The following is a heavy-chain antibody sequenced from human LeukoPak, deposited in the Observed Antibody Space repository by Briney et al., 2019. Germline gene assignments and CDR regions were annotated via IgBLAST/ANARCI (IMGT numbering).Heavy chain of an antibody. Sequence: GESRKISFKGSGYSVTSYWIGWMRQMPGKGLEWMGIIYPGDSDTRYSPSFQGQVTISADKSISTAYLQWSSLKASDTAMYYCARHYSSSSSGDYWGQGTLVTVSS. J-gene: IGHJ4*02. CDR2: IYPGDSDT. D-gene: IGHD6-6*01. CDR1: GYSVTSYW. V-gene: IGHV5-51*01. CDR3: ARHYSSSSSGDY.